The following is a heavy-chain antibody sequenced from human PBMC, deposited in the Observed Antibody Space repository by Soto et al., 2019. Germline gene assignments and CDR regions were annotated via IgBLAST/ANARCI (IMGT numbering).Heavy chain of an antibody. CDR1: GFTFSSYA. J-gene: IGHJ4*02. CDR2: ISYDGSNK. D-gene: IGHD3-16*01. CDR3: ASLGY. V-gene: IGHV3-30-3*01. Sequence: QVQLVESGGGVVQPGRSLRLSCAASGFTFSSYAMHWVRQAPGKGLEWVAVISYDGSNKYYADSVKGRFTISGDNSKNTLYLQMNSLRAEDTAVYYCASLGYWGQGTLVTVSS.